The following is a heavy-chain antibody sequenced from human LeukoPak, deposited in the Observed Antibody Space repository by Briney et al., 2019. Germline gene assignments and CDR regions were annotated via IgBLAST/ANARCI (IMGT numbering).Heavy chain of an antibody. CDR1: GYSFTNYW. CDR2: IYPGDSDT. Sequence: GESLKISCKASGYSFTNYWIGWGRQMPGKGLEWIGTIYPGDSDTRYRPSFQGQVTISADKSISTAYLQWSSLKASDTAIYYCARRDPTTVTAFDYWCQGTLVTVSS. J-gene: IGHJ4*02. V-gene: IGHV5-51*01. CDR3: ARRDPTTVTAFDY. D-gene: IGHD4-17*01.